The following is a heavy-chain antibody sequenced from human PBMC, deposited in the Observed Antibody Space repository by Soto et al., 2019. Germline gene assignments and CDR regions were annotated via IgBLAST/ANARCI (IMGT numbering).Heavy chain of an antibody. J-gene: IGHJ5*02. CDR2: ISSSSSYI. CDR3: ARDPFLSAAADNNWFDP. D-gene: IGHD6-13*01. CDR1: GSTFSSYS. V-gene: IGHV3-21*01. Sequence: GGSLRLSCAASGSTFSSYSMNWVRQAPGKGLEWVSSISSSSSYIYYADSVKGRFTISRDNAKNSLYLQMNSLRAEDTAVYYCARDPFLSAAADNNWFDPWGQGTLVTVSS.